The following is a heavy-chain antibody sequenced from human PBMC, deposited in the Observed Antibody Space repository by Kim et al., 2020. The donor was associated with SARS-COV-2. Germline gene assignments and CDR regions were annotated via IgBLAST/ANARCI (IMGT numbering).Heavy chain of an antibody. J-gene: IGHJ4*02. CDR1: GGSFSGYQ. CDR3: ARGVPGY. Sequence: SETLSLTCAVYGGSFSGYQWSLVRQSPGKGLEWIGQINHTGSTNYNPSLKSRVTMSVDTPKNQFSLKLTSVTATDTGVYYCARGVPGYWGQGSLVTVSS. CDR2: INHTGST. V-gene: IGHV4-34*01.